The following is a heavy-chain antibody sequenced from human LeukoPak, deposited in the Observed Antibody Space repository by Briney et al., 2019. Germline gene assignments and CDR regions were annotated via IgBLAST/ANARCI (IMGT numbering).Heavy chain of an antibody. V-gene: IGHV3-53*01. CDR1: GSTVSSNY. CDR2: IYSGGST. Sequence: TGGSLRLSCAASGSTVSSNYMSWVRQAPGKGLEWVSVIYSGGSTYYADSVKGRFTISRDNSKNTLYLQMNSLRAEDTAVYYCARSYSSSWYGDYWGQGTLVTVSS. D-gene: IGHD6-13*01. J-gene: IGHJ4*02. CDR3: ARSYSSSWYGDY.